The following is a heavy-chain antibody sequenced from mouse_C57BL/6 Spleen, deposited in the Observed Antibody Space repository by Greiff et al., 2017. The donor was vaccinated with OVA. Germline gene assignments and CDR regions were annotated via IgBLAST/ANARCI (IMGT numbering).Heavy chain of an antibody. CDR2: IDPSDSYT. Sequence: QVQLQQPGAELVMPGASVKLSCKASGYTFTSYWMHWVKQRPGQGLEWIGEIDPSDSYTNYNQKFKGKSTLTVDKSSSTAYMQLSSLTSEDSAVYYCARPNYYGSNWYFDFWGTGTTVTVSS. J-gene: IGHJ1*03. V-gene: IGHV1-69*01. D-gene: IGHD1-1*01. CDR1: GYTFTSYW. CDR3: ARPNYYGSNWYFDF.